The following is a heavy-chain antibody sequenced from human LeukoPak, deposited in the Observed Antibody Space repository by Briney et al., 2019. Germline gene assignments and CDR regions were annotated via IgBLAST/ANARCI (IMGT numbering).Heavy chain of an antibody. J-gene: IGHJ4*02. V-gene: IGHV4-34*01. CDR2: INHSGST. CDR3: ASGIEKPNFDY. CDR1: GGSFSGYY. Sequence: PSETLSLTCAVYGGSFSGYYWSWIRQPPGKGLEWIGEINHSGSTNYNPSLKSRVTISVDRSKNQFSLKLSSVTAADTAVYYCASGIEKPNFDYWGQGTLVTVSS.